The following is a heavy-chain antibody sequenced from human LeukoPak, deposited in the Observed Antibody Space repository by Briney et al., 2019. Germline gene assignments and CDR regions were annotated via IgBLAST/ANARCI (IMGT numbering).Heavy chain of an antibody. Sequence: PSETLSLTCTVSGGSISSSSYYWGWIRQPPGKGLEWIGSIYYSGSTYYNPSLKSRVTISVDTSKNQFSLKLSSVTAADTAVYYCARGYSSSWYRGGRRYYFDYWGQGTLVTVSS. J-gene: IGHJ4*02. D-gene: IGHD6-13*01. V-gene: IGHV4-39*07. CDR3: ARGYSSSWYRGGRRYYFDY. CDR1: GGSISSSSYY. CDR2: IYYSGST.